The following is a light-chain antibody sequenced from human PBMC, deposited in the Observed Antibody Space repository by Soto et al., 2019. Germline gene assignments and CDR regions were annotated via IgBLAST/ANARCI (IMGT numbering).Light chain of an antibody. V-gene: IGKV3-20*01. J-gene: IGKJ1*01. CDR1: QSVSSSY. Sequence: EIVLTQSPGTLSLSPGDRATLSCRASQSVSSSYLAWYQQKGGQAPRLLIYGASRRATGTPDRFSGSGSGTDFTLTISRLEPEDFAVYYCQQYGSSLTWTFGQGTKVEIK. CDR3: QQYGSSLTWT. CDR2: GAS.